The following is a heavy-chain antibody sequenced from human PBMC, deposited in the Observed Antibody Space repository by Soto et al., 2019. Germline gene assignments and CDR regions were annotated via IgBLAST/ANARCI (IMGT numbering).Heavy chain of an antibody. Sequence: GSLRISPAASVFTFSSYAMTSVRQAPGKGLDWVSAISGSGGSTYYADSVKGRFTISRDNSKNTLYLQMNSLRAEDTAVYYCAKDTDQDIVVVPAASRFDPWGQGTLVTVSS. CDR2: ISGSGGST. V-gene: IGHV3-23*01. CDR1: VFTFSSYA. D-gene: IGHD2-2*01. CDR3: AKDTDQDIVVVPAASRFDP. J-gene: IGHJ5*02.